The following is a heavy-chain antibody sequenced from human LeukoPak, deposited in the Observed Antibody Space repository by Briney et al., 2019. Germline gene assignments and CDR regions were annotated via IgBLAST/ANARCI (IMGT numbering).Heavy chain of an antibody. V-gene: IGHV4-59*01. CDR3: ARDKGLPQAFDI. J-gene: IGHJ3*02. CDR2: ISYSETT. D-gene: IGHD5/OR15-5a*01. CDR1: GGSISSFY. Sequence: SETLSLTCTVSGGSISSFYWSWIRQPPGKGLEYIGYISYSETTSYNPSLKSRVTISVDTSKNQFSLKLTSVTAADTAVYYCARDKGLPQAFDIWGQGAMVTVSS.